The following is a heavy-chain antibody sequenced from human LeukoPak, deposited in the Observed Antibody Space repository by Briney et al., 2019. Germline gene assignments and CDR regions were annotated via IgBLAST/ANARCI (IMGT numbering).Heavy chain of an antibody. Sequence: SHTLSLLCSLSGGFHSRVGYYCSWIPQHPAKVLEWIGYIYYSGSTYYNPSLKSRVTISVDTSKNQFSLKLSSVTAADTAVYYCARSTTTRRFDYWGQGTLVTVSS. J-gene: IGHJ4*02. CDR2: IYYSGST. D-gene: IGHD1-26*01. CDR1: GGFHSRVGYY. CDR3: ARSTTTRRFDY. V-gene: IGHV4-31*03.